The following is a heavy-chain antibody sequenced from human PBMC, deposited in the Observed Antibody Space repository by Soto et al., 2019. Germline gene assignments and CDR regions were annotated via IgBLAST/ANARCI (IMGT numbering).Heavy chain of an antibody. CDR2: ISFDGSNE. D-gene: IGHD6-25*01. V-gene: IGHV3-30-3*01. J-gene: IGHJ4*02. Sequence: QVQLAESGGRVVQPGRSLRLSCAASGFTFSNYAMHWVRLAPGQGLEWVAVISFDGSNEYYADSVKGRFTIFRDNSKVTLYLQMNSLRAEDTAVYYCARDSGDYWGQGTLVTVSS. CDR3: ARDSGDY. CDR1: GFTFSNYA.